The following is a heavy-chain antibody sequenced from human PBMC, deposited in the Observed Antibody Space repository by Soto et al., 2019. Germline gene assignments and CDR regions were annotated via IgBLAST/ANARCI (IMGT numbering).Heavy chain of an antibody. CDR2: IWYDGSDK. V-gene: IGHV3-33*01. J-gene: IGHJ4*02. CDR1: GFTFSHYG. Sequence: QVQLVESGGGVVQPGRSLTLSCATSGFTFSHYGIHWVSQAPGKGRAWVAVIWYDGSDKYYADSVKGRFTIPRDNSKNTLFLQMTSLRAEDTAVYYCARDATWRQPQYSLDYWGQGTLVTVSS. CDR3: ARDATWRQPQYSLDY. D-gene: IGHD1-1*01.